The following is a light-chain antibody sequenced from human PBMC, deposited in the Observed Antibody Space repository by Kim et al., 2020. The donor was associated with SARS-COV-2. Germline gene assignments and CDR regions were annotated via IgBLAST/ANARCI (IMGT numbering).Light chain of an antibody. CDR3: SSRVVNSYHHV. J-gene: IGLJ1*01. CDR1: SLRRNF. Sequence: LGQTVRITSQGDSLRRNFANSYRQKPRQAPVLFFYGRNFRPSGIPDRFSGSNSENTASLTISGVQAEDEAYYYCSSRVVNSYHHVFGPGTSVTFL. CDR2: GRN. V-gene: IGLV3-19*01.